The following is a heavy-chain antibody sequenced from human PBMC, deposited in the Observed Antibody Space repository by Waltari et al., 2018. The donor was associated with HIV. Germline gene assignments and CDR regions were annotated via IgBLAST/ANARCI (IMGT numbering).Heavy chain of an antibody. CDR3: TRGGVLWGTVTKDNWFDT. J-gene: IGHJ5*02. V-gene: IGHV4-4*02. D-gene: IGHD3-16*01. Sequence: QVKLQQSGPGLVKPSGTLSLTCGVSGASFSSDQSWNWVRQSPEKGLEWIGEVYDSGTTNYSPSLKSRVSISIDRAKNLFTLRLTSLTAADTAVYYCTRGGVLWGTVTKDNWFDTWGQGTHIIVSS. CDR1: GASFSSDQS. CDR2: VYDSGTT.